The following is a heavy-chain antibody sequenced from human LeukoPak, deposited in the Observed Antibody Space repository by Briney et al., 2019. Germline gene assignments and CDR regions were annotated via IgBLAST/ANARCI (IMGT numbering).Heavy chain of an antibody. J-gene: IGHJ4*02. CDR1: GFTFSSYG. D-gene: IGHD6-13*01. CDR2: INNSGGST. CDR3: AKPGYSSSWYRNFDY. V-gene: IGHV3-23*01. Sequence: GGSLRLSCAASGFTFSSYGMSWVRQAPGKGLEWVSGINNSGGSTYYADCVKGRFTISRDNSKNTLFLQMDSLRAEDTAVYYCAKPGYSSSWYRNFDYWGQGTLVTVSS.